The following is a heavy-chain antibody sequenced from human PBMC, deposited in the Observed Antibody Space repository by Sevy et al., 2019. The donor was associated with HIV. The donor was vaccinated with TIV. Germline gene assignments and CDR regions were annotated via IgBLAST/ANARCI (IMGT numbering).Heavy chain of an antibody. Sequence: ASVKVSCRTSGYPFSFYYILWVRQAPGQGLEWMGWVAAYNGDHNYAQKFQDSVTMPTDTSTNTDYMELRSLTSDDTAMYYCARGQAPYRAPTSFDWWAQGTLVTVSS. J-gene: IGHJ4*02. CDR3: ARGQAPYRAPTSFDW. CDR1: GYPFSFYY. CDR2: VAAYNGDH. V-gene: IGHV1-18*01. D-gene: IGHD3-16*02.